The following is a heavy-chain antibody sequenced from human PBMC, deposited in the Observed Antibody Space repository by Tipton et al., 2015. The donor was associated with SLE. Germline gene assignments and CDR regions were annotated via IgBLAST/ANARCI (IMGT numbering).Heavy chain of an antibody. CDR3: ANQNWNYYF. J-gene: IGHJ4*02. V-gene: IGHV4-34*08. Sequence: TLSLTCAVYGGTSRDYFWSWIRQPPGKRLEWIGEVSHRGTTNYNPSLDSRVTISLDRFNNQFTLKMTSVTAADTAVYYCANQNWNYYFWGQGNLVTVSS. CDR1: GGTSRDYF. CDR2: VSHRGTT. D-gene: IGHD1-7*01.